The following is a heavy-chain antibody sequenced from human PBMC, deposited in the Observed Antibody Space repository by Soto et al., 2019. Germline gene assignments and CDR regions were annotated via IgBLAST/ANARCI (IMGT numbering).Heavy chain of an antibody. CDR2: TRHDGSHT. CDR3: ARDGVGATTYFGYFYY. CDR1: GFTFSVYG. D-gene: IGHD1-26*01. V-gene: IGHV3-33*01. Sequence: QVQLVESGGGVVQPGRSLRLSCAASGFTFSVYGMHWVRQAPGKGLEWVAVTRHDGSHTYYADSVRGRFTISRDNSEKTLYLQMNSLRADDTAVYYCARDGVGATTYFGYFYYWGQGTLVTVSS. J-gene: IGHJ4*02.